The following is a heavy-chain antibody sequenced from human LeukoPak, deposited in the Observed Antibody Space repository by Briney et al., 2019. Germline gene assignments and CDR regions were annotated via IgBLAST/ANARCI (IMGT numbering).Heavy chain of an antibody. V-gene: IGHV4-34*01. Sequence: SETLSLTCAVYGGSFSGYYWSWIRQPPGKGLEWIGEINHSGSTNYNPSLKSRVTISVDTSKNQFSLKLGSVTAADTAVYYCARVRDTYYYDSSGQQFDHWGQGTLVTVSS. D-gene: IGHD3-22*01. CDR1: GGSFSGYY. CDR3: ARVRDTYYYDSSGQQFDH. CDR2: INHSGST. J-gene: IGHJ4*02.